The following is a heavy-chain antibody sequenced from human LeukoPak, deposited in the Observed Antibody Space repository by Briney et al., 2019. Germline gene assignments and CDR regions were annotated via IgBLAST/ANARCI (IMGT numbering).Heavy chain of an antibody. CDR3: ASILGSGNWFDP. J-gene: IGHJ5*02. D-gene: IGHD2-21*01. V-gene: IGHV1-46*03. Sequence: ASVKVSCKASGYTFTSYYMHWVRQAPGQGLEWMGIINPSGGSTSYAQKFQGRVTMTRDTSTSTVYTELSSLRSEDTAVYYCASILGSGNWFDPWGQGTLVTVSS. CDR1: GYTFTSYY. CDR2: INPSGGST.